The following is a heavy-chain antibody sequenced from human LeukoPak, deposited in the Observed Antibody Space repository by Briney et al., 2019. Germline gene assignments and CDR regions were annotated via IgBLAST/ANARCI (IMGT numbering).Heavy chain of an antibody. Sequence: SQTLSLTCTVSGDSINNYYWSWIRQPPGKGLEWIGYIYYSGSTNYNPSLKSRVTISVDTSKNQFSLKLSSVTAADTAVYYCARTITGTLLMSWGMDVWGQGTTVTVPS. V-gene: IGHV4-59*01. CDR1: GDSINNYY. J-gene: IGHJ6*02. CDR2: IYYSGST. D-gene: IGHD1-20*01. CDR3: ARTITGTLLMSWGMDV.